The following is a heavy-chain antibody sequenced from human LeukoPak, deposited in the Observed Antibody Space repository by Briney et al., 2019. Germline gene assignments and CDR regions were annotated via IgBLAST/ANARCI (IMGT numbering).Heavy chain of an antibody. V-gene: IGHV1-2*02. D-gene: IGHD3-10*01. J-gene: IGHJ4*02. CDR2: INPNSGGT. Sequence: ASLKVSCKASGYTFTGYYMHWVRQAPGQGLEWMGWINPNSGGTNHAQKFQGRVTMTRDTSISTAYMELSRLRSDDTAVYYCARDRPLDADDYYGFYYFDYWGRGTLVTVSS. CDR1: GYTFTGYY. CDR3: ARDRPLDADDYYGFYYFDY.